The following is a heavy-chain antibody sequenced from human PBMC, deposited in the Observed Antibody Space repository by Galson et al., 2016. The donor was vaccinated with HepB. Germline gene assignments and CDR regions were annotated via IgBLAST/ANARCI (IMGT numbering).Heavy chain of an antibody. CDR1: GLVFTTYA. D-gene: IGHD2-8*01. CDR3: ASDYIMVTVTWGPDD. Sequence: SLRLSCAASGLVFTTYAMNWVRQAPGKGLEWVSSISYDGGNTHYADSVKGRFTISRDNSRSTLSLQMNSLRAEDTAVYCCASDYIMVTVTWGPDDWGQGTLVTVSS. V-gene: IGHV3-30-3*01. J-gene: IGHJ4*02. CDR2: ISYDGGNT.